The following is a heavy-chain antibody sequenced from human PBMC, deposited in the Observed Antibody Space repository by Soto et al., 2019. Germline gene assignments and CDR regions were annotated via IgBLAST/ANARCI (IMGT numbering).Heavy chain of an antibody. Sequence: SQTLSLTCAISGDSVSSNSAAWNWIRQSPSRGLEWLGRTYYRSKWYNDYAVSVKSRITINPDTSKNQFSLQLNSVTPEDTAVYYCARDSDGVYSSSSGYYYGMDVWGQGTTVTSP. CDR2: TYYRSKWYN. CDR1: GDSVSSNSAA. J-gene: IGHJ6*02. V-gene: IGHV6-1*01. D-gene: IGHD6-6*01. CDR3: ARDSDGVYSSSSGYYYGMDV.